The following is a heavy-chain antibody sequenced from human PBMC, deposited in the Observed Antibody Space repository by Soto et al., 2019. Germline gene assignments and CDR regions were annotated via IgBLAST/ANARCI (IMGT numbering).Heavy chain of an antibody. D-gene: IGHD3-22*01. Sequence: QVQLVQSGAEVKKPGASVMVSCKASGYTFRDYDINWVRQASGQGLEWMGWMNPNSGNTAYAKKFQGRVTMTGDTTTNTAYMELSSLTSADTAVYYCTRRARIGKQLWLPFDSWAQGTLVTVSS. CDR3: TRRARIGKQLWLPFDS. J-gene: IGHJ4*02. V-gene: IGHV1-8*01. CDR2: MNPNSGNT. CDR1: GYTFRDYD.